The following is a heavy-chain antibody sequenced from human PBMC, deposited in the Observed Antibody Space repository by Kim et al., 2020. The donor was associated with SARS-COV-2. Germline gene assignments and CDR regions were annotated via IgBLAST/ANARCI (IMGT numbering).Heavy chain of an antibody. J-gene: IGHJ4*02. CDR2: ISGNGGSS. Sequence: GGSLRLSCAASGFSFSSFGMHWVRQAPGKGLEYVSAISGNGGSSHYAKSVKGRFTASRDTPKNMLYLQMGSLSVEDTAVYYCVRESSSYLGPSYFDSWGQGTLVPLSS. CDR1: GFSFSSFG. D-gene: IGHD2-8*01. CDR3: VRESSSYLGPSYFDS. V-gene: IGHV3-64*01.